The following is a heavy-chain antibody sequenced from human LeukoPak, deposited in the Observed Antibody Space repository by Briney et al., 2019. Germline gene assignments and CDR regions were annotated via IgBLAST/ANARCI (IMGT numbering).Heavy chain of an antibody. V-gene: IGHV1-69*05. D-gene: IGHD3-10*01. CDR2: IIPIFGTA. CDR1: RGTFSSYA. J-gene: IGHJ4*02. CDR3: ARDRYGSGVHVDY. Sequence: SVKVSCKASRGTFSSYAISWVRQAPGQGLEWMGRIIPIFGTANYAQKFQGRVTITTDESTSTAYMELSSLRSEDTAVYYCARDRYGSGVHVDYWGQGTLVTVSS.